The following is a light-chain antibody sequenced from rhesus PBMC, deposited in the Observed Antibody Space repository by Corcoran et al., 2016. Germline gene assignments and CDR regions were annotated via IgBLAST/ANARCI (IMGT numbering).Light chain of an antibody. CDR2: GAS. V-gene: IGKV3-42*03. J-gene: IGKJ4*01. CDR1: QTVSNN. Sequence: EIVMTQSPATLSLSPGERATLSCRASQTVSNNLAWYQQNPGRAPRLLIYGASTRATGIPDRFRGSGSGTDFTRTISGLAPEDFALYDCQHSSSWPLTFGGGTKVEIK. CDR3: QHSSSWPLT.